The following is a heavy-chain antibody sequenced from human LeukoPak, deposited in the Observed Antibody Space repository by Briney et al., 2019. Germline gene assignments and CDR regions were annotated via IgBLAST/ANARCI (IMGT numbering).Heavy chain of an antibody. CDR1: GYTFTGYY. CDR3: ARGPSSSWYTGAYYYYYYMDV. CDR2: INPNSGDT. D-gene: IGHD6-13*01. V-gene: IGHV1-2*02. J-gene: IGHJ6*03. Sequence: ASVKVSCKASGYTFTGYYMHWVRQAPGQGLEWMGWINPNSGDTNYAQKFQGRVTMTRNTSISTAYMELSSLRSEDTAVYYCARGPSSSWYTGAYYYYYYMDVWGKGTTVTVSS.